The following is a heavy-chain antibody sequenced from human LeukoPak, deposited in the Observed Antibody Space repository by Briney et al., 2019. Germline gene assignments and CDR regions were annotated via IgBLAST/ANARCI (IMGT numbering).Heavy chain of an antibody. CDR3: GIAAAGTPSLY. V-gene: IGHV1-2*06. CDR1: GYTFTGYY. CDR2: INPNSGGT. J-gene: IGHJ4*02. D-gene: IGHD6-13*01. Sequence: ASVKVSCKASGYTFTGYYMHWVRQAPGQGLEWMGRINPNSGGTNYAQKLQGRVTMTTDTSTSTAYMELRSLRSDDTAVYYCGIAAAGTPSLYWGQGTLVTVSS.